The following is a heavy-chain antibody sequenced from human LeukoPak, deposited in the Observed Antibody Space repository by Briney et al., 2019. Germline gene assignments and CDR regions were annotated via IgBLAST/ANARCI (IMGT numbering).Heavy chain of an antibody. J-gene: IGHJ4*02. D-gene: IGHD6-13*01. CDR3: TTERGSASWYEYYFDN. V-gene: IGHV3-15*01. CDR1: GFTFSNAW. CDR2: SKSKIDGGAT. Sequence: GGSLRLSCAASGFTFSNAWMSWVHQAPGKGLEWVGRSKSKIDGGATDYAEPVKGRFTISRDDSRATLYLQMSSLKAEDTAVYYCTTERGSASWYEYYFDNWGQGTLVTVAS.